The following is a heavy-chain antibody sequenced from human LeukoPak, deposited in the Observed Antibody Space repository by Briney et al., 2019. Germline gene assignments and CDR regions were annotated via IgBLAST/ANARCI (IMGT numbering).Heavy chain of an antibody. J-gene: IGHJ4*02. CDR3: ARSPTAMVFDFDY. CDR2: IYHSGST. CDR1: GGSISSGGYS. D-gene: IGHD5-18*01. Sequence: PSQTLSLTCAVSGGSISSGGYSWSWIRQPPGKGLEWIGYIYHSGSTYYNPSLKSRVTISVDRSKNQFSLKLSSVTAADTAVYYCARSPTAMVFDFDYWGQGTLVTVSS. V-gene: IGHV4-30-2*02.